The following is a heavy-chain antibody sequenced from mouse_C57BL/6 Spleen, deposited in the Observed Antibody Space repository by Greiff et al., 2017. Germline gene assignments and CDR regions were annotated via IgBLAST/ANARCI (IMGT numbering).Heavy chain of an antibody. CDR1: GFTFSSYG. V-gene: IGHV5-6*02. CDR2: ISSGGSYT. Sequence: DVKLVESGGDLVKPGGSLKLSCAASGFTFSSYGLSWVRQTPDKRLEWVATISSGGSYTYYPDSVKGRFTISRDNAKNTLYLQMSSLKSEDTAMYYCARQRDYLYFDYWGQGTTLTVSS. CDR3: ARQRDYLYFDY. J-gene: IGHJ2*01. D-gene: IGHD2-4*01.